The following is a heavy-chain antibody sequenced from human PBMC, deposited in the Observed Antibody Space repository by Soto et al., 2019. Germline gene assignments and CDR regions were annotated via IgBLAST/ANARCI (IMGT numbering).Heavy chain of an antibody. D-gene: IGHD1-7*01. V-gene: IGHV3-30*03. CDR1: GFTFSSYG. Sequence: QVQLVESGGGVVQPGRSLRLSCAASGFTFSSYGMHWVRQAPGKGLEWVAFISYDGSKKYHADSVKGQFTISRDNSKNTLYLQMNSLRAEDTAVYYCARDLMREELLPPDALDIWGQGTRVTVSS. J-gene: IGHJ3*02. CDR3: ARDLMREELLPPDALDI. CDR2: ISYDGSKK.